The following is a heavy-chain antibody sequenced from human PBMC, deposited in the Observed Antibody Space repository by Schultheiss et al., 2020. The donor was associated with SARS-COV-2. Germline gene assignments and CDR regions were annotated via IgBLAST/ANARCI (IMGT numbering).Heavy chain of an antibody. J-gene: IGHJ4*02. D-gene: IGHD6-19*01. Sequence: SQTLSLTCTVSGSSISTSSYYWGWIRQSPGKGLEWIGSLYYTGSTSYNPSVNGRGTLSMDTSGNYFTLKLRAVTAADTAVYFCLAVAASWRNDYWGQGTLVTVSS. CDR1: GSSISTSSYY. CDR3: LAVAASWRNDY. CDR2: LYYTGST. V-gene: IGHV4-39*02.